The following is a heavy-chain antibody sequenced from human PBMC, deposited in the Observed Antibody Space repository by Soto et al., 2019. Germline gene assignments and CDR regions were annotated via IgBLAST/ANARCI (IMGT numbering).Heavy chain of an antibody. CDR2: ISYDGSNK. CDR3: AREGAGDIVVVTGNNWFDP. Sequence: QVQLVESGGGVVQPGRSLRLSCAASGFTFSSYAMHWVRQAPGKGLEWVAVISYDGSNKHYADSVKGRFTISRDNYKNTLYLQMNSLRAEDTAVYYCAREGAGDIVVVTGNNWFDPWGQGTLVTVSS. D-gene: IGHD2-15*01. CDR1: GFTFSSYA. V-gene: IGHV3-30-3*01. J-gene: IGHJ5*02.